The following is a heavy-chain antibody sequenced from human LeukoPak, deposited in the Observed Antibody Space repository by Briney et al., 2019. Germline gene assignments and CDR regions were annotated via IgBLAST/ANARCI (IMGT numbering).Heavy chain of an antibody. V-gene: IGHV3-48*01. CDR2: ISSDRKTT. CDR1: GFTFSDYS. Sequence: GGSLRLSCAASGFTFSDYSMNWVRQAPGKGLECVSYISSDRKTTWYVDSVKGRFTVSRDNAKNSLYLQMNSLRVEDTAMYYCARDAPPTYYDFWSGYWAYYMDVWGKGTTVTVSS. CDR3: ARDAPPTYYDFWSGYWAYYMDV. D-gene: IGHD3-3*01. J-gene: IGHJ6*03.